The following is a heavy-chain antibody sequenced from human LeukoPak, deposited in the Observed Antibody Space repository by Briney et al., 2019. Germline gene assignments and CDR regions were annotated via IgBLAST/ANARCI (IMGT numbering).Heavy chain of an antibody. Sequence: PSETLSLTCTVSGGSISSYYWSWIRQPPGKGLEGIGYIYYRVSTKYNPSRKSRVTISVDTSKNQFSLKLGSVTAADTAVYYCARRRDTGWYNWNDGDYYYYYGMDVWGQGTTVTVSS. D-gene: IGHD1-1*01. CDR1: GGSISSYY. V-gene: IGHV4-59*08. CDR3: ARRRDTGWYNWNDGDYYYYYGMDV. CDR2: IYYRVST. J-gene: IGHJ6*02.